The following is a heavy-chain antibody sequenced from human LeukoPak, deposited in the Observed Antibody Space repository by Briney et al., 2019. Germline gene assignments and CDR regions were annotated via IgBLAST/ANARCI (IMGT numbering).Heavy chain of an antibody. CDR1: GFTFSSYS. CDR3: ARPGLCFFDY. D-gene: IGHD3-10*02. V-gene: IGHV3-21*01. J-gene: IGHJ4*02. CDR2: ISSSSSYI. Sequence: GGSLRLSCAASGFTFSSYSMNWVRQAPGNGLEWVSSISSSSSYIYYADSVKGRFTISRDNAKNSLYLQMNSLRAEDTAVYYCARPGLCFFDYWGQGTLVTVSS.